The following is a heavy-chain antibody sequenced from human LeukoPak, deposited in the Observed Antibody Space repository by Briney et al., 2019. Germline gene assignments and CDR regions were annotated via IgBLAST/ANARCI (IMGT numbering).Heavy chain of an antibody. CDR2: FDPEDGET. D-gene: IGHD7-27*01. V-gene: IGHV1-24*01. Sequence: ASVKVSCKVSGYTLTELSMHWVRQAPGKGLEWMGGFDPEDGETIYAQKFQGRVTMTEDTSTDTAYMELSSLRSEDTAVYYYATDGLGRRWFDPWGQGTLVTVSS. CDR1: GYTLTELS. CDR3: ATDGLGRRWFDP. J-gene: IGHJ5*02.